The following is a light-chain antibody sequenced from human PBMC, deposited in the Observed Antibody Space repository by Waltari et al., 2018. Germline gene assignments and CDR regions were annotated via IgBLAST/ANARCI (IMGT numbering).Light chain of an antibody. CDR3: QQRTNWPGTWT. CDR1: QSISGY. J-gene: IGKJ1*01. V-gene: IGKV3-11*01. CDR2: DAF. Sequence: EIVLPQSPATLSLSPGQRATLSCRASQSISGYLAWYKHKPGQAPRLLIYDAFNRATGIPARFSCSGSGTDFTLTISSLEPEDFAVYDCQQRTNWPGTWTFGQGTKVEIK.